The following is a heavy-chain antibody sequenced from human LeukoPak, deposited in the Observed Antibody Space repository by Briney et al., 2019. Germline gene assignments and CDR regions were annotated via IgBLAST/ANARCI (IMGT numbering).Heavy chain of an antibody. D-gene: IGHD4/OR15-4a*01. Sequence: PSETLSLTCTVSGFSINTQYSWGWIRQSPGKGLEWIGSISQSGFSYYNPSLKSRVAISIDTSKNHFSPNLRSVTAADTAVYYCARNEEVVGAGPFDFWGQGTLVTVSS. CDR2: ISQSGFS. CDR3: ARNEEVVGAGPFDF. V-gene: IGHV4-38-2*02. J-gene: IGHJ4*02. CDR1: GFSINTQYS.